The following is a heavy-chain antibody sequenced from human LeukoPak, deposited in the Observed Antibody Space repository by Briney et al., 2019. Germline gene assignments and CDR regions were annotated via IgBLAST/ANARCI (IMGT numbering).Heavy chain of an antibody. CDR1: GFTFDDYA. V-gene: IGHV3-9*01. CDR2: ISWNSGSI. J-gene: IGHJ4*02. D-gene: IGHD2-15*01. CDR3: ARDGDTDIVVVVAATWFDY. Sequence: GGSLRLSCAASGFTFDDYAMHWVRQAPGKGLEWVSGISWNSGSIGYADSVKGRSTISRDNAKNSLYLQMNSLRVEDTAFYYCARDGDTDIVVVVAATWFDYWGQGTLVSVSS.